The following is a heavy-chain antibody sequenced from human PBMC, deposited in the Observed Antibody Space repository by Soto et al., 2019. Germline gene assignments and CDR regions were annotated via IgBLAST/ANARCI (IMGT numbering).Heavy chain of an antibody. CDR2: MNPNSGNT. CDR3: ARIQCSGGSCYFPLWAFYI. Sequence: QVQLVQSGAEVKKPGASVKVSCKASGYTFTSYDINWVRQATGQGLEWMGWMNPNSGNTGYAQKFQGRVTMTRNTSISTAYMELSSLRSEDTAVYYCARIQCSGGSCYFPLWAFYIWGQGTMVTVSS. CDR1: GYTFTSYD. D-gene: IGHD2-15*01. J-gene: IGHJ3*02. V-gene: IGHV1-8*01.